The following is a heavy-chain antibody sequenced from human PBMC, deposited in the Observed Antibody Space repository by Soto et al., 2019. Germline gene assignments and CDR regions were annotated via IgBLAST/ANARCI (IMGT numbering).Heavy chain of an antibody. CDR3: ARGLVYGSGPNWFDP. J-gene: IGHJ5*02. V-gene: IGHV1-8*01. CDR1: GYTFTSYD. CDR2: MNPNSGNT. Sequence: ASVKFSCKASGYTFTSYDINWVRQATGQGLEWMGWMNPNSGNTGYAQKFQGRVTMTRNTSISTAYMELSSLRSEDTAVYYCARGLVYGSGPNWFDPWGQGTLVTVSS. D-gene: IGHD3-10*01.